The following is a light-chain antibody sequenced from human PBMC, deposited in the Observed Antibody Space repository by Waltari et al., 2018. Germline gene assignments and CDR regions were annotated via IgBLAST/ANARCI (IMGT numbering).Light chain of an antibody. V-gene: IGLV10-54*04. CDR1: NNNVGKHG. Sequence: QAGLTQPPSASKGLGQTATLTCTGNNNNVGKHGAAGLQQHQGHPPKRLSYRNNNRPSGISEKFSASRSGNTASLTITGLQPEDEADYYCSAWDSNLSAWVFGGGTKLTVL. CDR3: SAWDSNLSAWV. J-gene: IGLJ3*02. CDR2: RNN.